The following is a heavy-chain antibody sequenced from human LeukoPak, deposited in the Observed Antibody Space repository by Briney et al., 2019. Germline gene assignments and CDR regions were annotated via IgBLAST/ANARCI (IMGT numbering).Heavy chain of an antibody. D-gene: IGHD3-10*01. CDR3: ARERGGSGSYYNAAYYYGMDV. CDR1: GGSITSGGYC. V-gene: IGHV4-31*03. Sequence: SETLSLTCTVSGGSITSGGYCWSWIRQHPGKGLEWIGYIYYSGSTYYNPSLKSRVTMSVDTSKNQFSLKLSSVTAADTAVYYCARERGGSGSYYNAAYYYGMDVWGQGTTVTVSS. CDR2: IYYSGST. J-gene: IGHJ6*02.